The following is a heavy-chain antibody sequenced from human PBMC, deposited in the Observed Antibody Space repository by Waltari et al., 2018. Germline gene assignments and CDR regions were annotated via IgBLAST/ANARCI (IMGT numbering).Heavy chain of an antibody. CDR1: GFTFSSYW. Sequence: EVQLVESGGGLVQPGGSLRLSCAASGFTFSSYWMSWVRQAPRKGLEWVANIKQDGRGKDEVDSVKGRFTIARDNAKNSLYLQMNSLRAEDTAVYYCARDTMDTAMVTSDYWGQGTLVTVSS. J-gene: IGHJ4*02. D-gene: IGHD5-18*01. CDR3: ARDTMDTAMVTSDY. V-gene: IGHV3-7*03. CDR2: IKQDGRGK.